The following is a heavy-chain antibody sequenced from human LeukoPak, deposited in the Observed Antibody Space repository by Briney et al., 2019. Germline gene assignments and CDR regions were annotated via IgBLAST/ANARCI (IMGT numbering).Heavy chain of an antibody. D-gene: IGHD5-18*01. J-gene: IGHJ4*02. CDR1: GFTFSSYA. CDR3: AKKSRYSYGYSDY. V-gene: IGHV3-23*01. Sequence: GGSLRLSCAASGFTFSSYAMSWVRQAPGKGLEWVSAISGSGGSTYYADSVKGRFTISRDNSKNTLYLQTNSLRAEDTAVYYCAKKSRYSYGYSDYWGQGTLVTVSS. CDR2: ISGSGGST.